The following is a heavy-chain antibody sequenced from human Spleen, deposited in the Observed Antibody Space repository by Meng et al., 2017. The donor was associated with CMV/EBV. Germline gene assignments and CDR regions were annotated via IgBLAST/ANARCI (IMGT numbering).Heavy chain of an antibody. V-gene: IGHV3-33*06. CDR2: IWYDGSNK. CDR3: AKELAWFGELFDYGMDV. D-gene: IGHD3-10*01. Sequence: GESLKISCAASGFPFSSYGMHLVRQAPGKGLGWVAVIWYDGSNKYYADSVKGRFTISRDNSKNTLYLQMNSLRAEDTAVYYCAKELAWFGELFDYGMDVWGQGTTVTVSS. CDR1: GFPFSSYG. J-gene: IGHJ6*02.